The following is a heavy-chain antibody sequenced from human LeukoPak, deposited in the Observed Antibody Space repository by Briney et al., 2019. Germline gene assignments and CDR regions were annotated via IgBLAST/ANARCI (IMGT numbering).Heavy chain of an antibody. D-gene: IGHD5-18*01. CDR1: GGSISSSSYY. Sequence: TSETLSLTCTVSGGSISSSSYYWGWIRQPPGKGLEWIGSIYYSGSTYYNPSLKSRVTISVDTSKNQFSLKLSSVTAADTAVYYCARDGIQLWWGTLYYFDYWGQGTLVTVSS. CDR2: IYYSGST. CDR3: ARDGIQLWWGTLYYFDY. J-gene: IGHJ4*02. V-gene: IGHV4-39*07.